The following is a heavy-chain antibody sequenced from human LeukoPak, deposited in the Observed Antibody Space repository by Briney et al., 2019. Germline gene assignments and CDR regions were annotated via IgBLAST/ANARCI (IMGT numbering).Heavy chain of an antibody. CDR3: ARDRIAVAGTFWY. V-gene: IGHV4-34*01. CDR1: GGSFRGYY. Sequence: PSETLSLTCDVYGGSFRGYYWSWIRQPPGKGLEWIGEINHSGSTNYNPSLKSRVTISVDTSKNQFSLKLSSVTAADTAVYYCARDRIAVAGTFWYWGQGTLVTVSS. J-gene: IGHJ4*02. CDR2: INHSGST. D-gene: IGHD6-19*01.